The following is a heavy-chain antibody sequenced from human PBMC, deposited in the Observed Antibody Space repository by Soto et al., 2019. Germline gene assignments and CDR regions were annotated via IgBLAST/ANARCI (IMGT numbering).Heavy chain of an antibody. V-gene: IGHV1-69*13. Sequence: SVKVSCKASGGTFSSYAISWVRQAPGQGLEWMGGIIPIFGTANYAQKFQGRVTITADESTSTAYMELSSLRSEDTAVYYCASARYNWNYVWSQYYYGMDVWGPGTTVTVSS. J-gene: IGHJ6*02. CDR2: IIPIFGTA. CDR3: ASARYNWNYVWSQYYYGMDV. CDR1: GGTFSSYA. D-gene: IGHD1-7*01.